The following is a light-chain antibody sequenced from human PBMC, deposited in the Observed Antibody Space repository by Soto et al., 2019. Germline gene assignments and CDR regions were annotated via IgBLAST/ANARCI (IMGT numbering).Light chain of an antibody. Sequence: DIQMTQSPSTLSASVGDRVTITCRASQNINNWLAWYQQKPGKAPKLLIYRASSLENGVPSRFSGRGSWTDFNFTITSLQPDDFATYYCQQYSSDSTFGQGTKVEIK. CDR2: RAS. CDR3: QQYSSDST. CDR1: QNINNW. J-gene: IGKJ1*01. V-gene: IGKV1-5*03.